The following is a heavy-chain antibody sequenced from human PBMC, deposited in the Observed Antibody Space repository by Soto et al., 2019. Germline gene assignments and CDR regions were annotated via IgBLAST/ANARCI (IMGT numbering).Heavy chain of an antibody. Sequence: QVQLQESGPGLVKPSQTLSLTCTVSGGSISSGGYYWSWIRQHPGKGLEWIGYIYYSGSTYYNPSLKSRVTISVDTSKNQFSLKLSSVTAADTAVYYCARTREPGIAAAAPWFDPWGQGTLVTVSS. D-gene: IGHD6-13*01. CDR3: ARTREPGIAAAAPWFDP. J-gene: IGHJ5*02. V-gene: IGHV4-31*03. CDR1: GGSISSGGYY. CDR2: IYYSGST.